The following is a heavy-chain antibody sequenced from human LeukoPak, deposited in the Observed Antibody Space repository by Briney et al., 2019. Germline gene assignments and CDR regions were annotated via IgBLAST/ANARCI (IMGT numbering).Heavy chain of an antibody. CDR1: GYTFTTYG. Sequence: GASVKVSCKASGYTFTTYGLSWVRQAPGQGLEWLGWISTYDDNIKYAQSLQGRLTLTIDTSTSTAYMELRSLASDDTAVYYCARDERYDSSGYPFDYWGQGTLVTVSS. J-gene: IGHJ4*02. D-gene: IGHD3-22*01. CDR3: ARDERYDSSGYPFDY. V-gene: IGHV1-18*01. CDR2: ISTYDDNI.